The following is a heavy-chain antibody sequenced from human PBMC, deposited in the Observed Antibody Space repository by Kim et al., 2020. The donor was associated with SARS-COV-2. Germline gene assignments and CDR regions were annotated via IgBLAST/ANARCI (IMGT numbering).Heavy chain of an antibody. Sequence: ASVKVSCKASGYTFTSYAMNWVRQAPGQGLEWMGWINTNTGNPTYAQGFTGRFVFSLDTSVSTAYLQISSLKAEDTAVYYCARGHCSSTSCYNFQHWGQGTLVTVSS. CDR1: GYTFTSYA. J-gene: IGHJ1*01. CDR2: INTNTGNP. D-gene: IGHD2-2*02. V-gene: IGHV7-4-1*02. CDR3: ARGHCSSTSCYNFQH.